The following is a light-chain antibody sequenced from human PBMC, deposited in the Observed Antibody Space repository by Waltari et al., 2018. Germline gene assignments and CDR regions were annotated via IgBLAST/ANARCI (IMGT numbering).Light chain of an antibody. V-gene: IGKV1-39*01. Sequence: DIQMTQSPSSLSASVGARVSITCRSSPTVSKFLNWYQQKPGEAPKLLIYAASTLQSGVPSRFRGGGSGTDFTLIISSLQPDDFATYFCQQTYTTPWTFGQGTRVDI. J-gene: IGKJ1*01. CDR2: AAS. CDR3: QQTYTTPWT. CDR1: PTVSKF.